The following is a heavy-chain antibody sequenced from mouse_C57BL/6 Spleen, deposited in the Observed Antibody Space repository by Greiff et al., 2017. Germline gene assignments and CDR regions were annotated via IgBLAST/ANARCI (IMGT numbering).Heavy chain of an antibody. CDR3: ARVSRGYCDV. V-gene: IGHV5-16*01. J-gene: IGHJ1*03. Sequence: EVQRVESEGGLVQPGSSLKLSCTASGFTFSDYYMAWVRQVPEKGLEWVANINYDGSSTYYLDSLKSRFIISRDNAKNILYLQMSSLKAEDTATYDWARVSRGYCDVWGTGTTVTVSS. CDR2: INYDGSST. CDR1: GFTFSDYY.